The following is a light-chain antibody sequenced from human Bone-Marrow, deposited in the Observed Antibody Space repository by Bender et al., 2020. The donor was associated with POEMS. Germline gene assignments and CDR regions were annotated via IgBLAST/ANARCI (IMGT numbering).Light chain of an antibody. J-gene: IGLJ3*02. Sequence: QSVLAQPASVSGSPGQSLTISCTGTSSDVGNYNLVSWYQHHPGKAPKLIIFEGSKRPSGISDRFFGTKSGNTASLTISGLQTEDEADYYCCSYAGTRTWVFGGGTKLTV. CDR1: SSDVGNYNL. V-gene: IGLV2-23*01. CDR2: EGS. CDR3: CSYAGTRTWV.